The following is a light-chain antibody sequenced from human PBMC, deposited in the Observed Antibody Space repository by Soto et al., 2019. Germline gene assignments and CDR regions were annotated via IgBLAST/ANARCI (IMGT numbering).Light chain of an antibody. J-gene: IGKJ2*01. CDR3: QQYNNWPPLT. CDR1: QSVSGN. V-gene: IGKV3-15*01. CDR2: DES. Sequence: EIVMTQSPATLSVSPGERATLSCRASQSVSGNLAWYQQKPGQAPRLLIYDESTRATGIPTRYSGSGSGTEFSLTTGSLQSEDFAVYYWQQYNNWPPLTFGQGTNLEIK.